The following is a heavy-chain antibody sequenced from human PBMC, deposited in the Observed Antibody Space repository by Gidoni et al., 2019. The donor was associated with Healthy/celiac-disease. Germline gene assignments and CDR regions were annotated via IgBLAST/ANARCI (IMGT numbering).Heavy chain of an antibody. V-gene: IGHV4-4*02. Sequence: QVQLQESGPGLVKPSGTLSLTCAVSGGSISSSNWWSWVRQPPGKGLEWIGEIYHSGSTNYNPSLKSRVTISVDKSKNQFSLKLSSVTAADTAVYYCASSIVLMVYAKTYHYMDVWGKGTTVTVSS. CDR2: IYHSGST. CDR3: ASSIVLMVYAKTYHYMDV. CDR1: GGSISSSNW. D-gene: IGHD2-8*01. J-gene: IGHJ6*03.